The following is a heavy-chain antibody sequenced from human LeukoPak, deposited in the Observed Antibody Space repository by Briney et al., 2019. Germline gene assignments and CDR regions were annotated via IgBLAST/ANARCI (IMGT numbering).Heavy chain of an antibody. V-gene: IGHV3-48*03. CDR1: GFTFSSYE. Sequence: PGGSLRLSCAASGFTFSSYEMNWVRQAPGKGLEWVSYISSSGTTIYYADSVKGRFTISRDNAKNSLYLQMNSLRAEDTAVYYCARENSNYYYYYYGMDVWGQGTTVTVSS. CDR3: ARENSNYYYYYYGMDV. J-gene: IGHJ6*02. D-gene: IGHD4-11*01. CDR2: ISSSGTTI.